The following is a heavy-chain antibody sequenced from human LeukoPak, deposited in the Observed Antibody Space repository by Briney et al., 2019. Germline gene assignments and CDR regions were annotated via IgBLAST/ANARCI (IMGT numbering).Heavy chain of an antibody. CDR2: IRRRAYGGAA. CDR1: GFAFDDFA. CDR3: SRNGLVDFDY. J-gene: IGHJ4*02. V-gene: IGHV3-49*04. Sequence: GGSLRLSCTTSGFAFDDFAMSWVRQPAGKGLEWVGFIRRRAYGGAAEYAASVKGRFIISRDDSKGIAYLQMNSLKTEDTAVYYCSRNGLVDFDYWGQGSRVIVPP.